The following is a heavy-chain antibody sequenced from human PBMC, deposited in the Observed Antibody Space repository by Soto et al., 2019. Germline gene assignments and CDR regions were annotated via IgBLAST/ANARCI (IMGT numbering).Heavy chain of an antibody. Sequence: PGGSLRLSCAASGFTFSSYGMHWVRQAPGKGLEWVAVIWYDGSNKYYAESVKGRFTISRDNSKNTLYLQMNSLRAEDTAVYYCARPLGKAARHAEYFQHWGQGTLVTVSS. D-gene: IGHD6-6*01. CDR1: GFTFSSYG. CDR3: ARPLGKAARHAEYFQH. V-gene: IGHV3-33*01. CDR2: IWYDGSNK. J-gene: IGHJ1*01.